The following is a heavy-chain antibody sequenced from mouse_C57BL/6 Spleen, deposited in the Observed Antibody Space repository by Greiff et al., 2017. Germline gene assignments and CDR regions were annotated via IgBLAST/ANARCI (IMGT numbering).Heavy chain of an antibody. CDR1: GYTFTSYW. D-gene: IGHD1-1*01. J-gene: IGHJ2*01. Sequence: QVQLQQPGAELVMPGASVKLSCKASGYTFTSYWMHWVKQRPGQGLEWIGEIDPSDSYTNYNRKFKGKSTLTVDKSSSTAYMQLSSLTSEDSAVYYCARQYGSSYYYFDYWGQGTTLTVSS. CDR2: IDPSDSYT. CDR3: ARQYGSSYYYFDY. V-gene: IGHV1-69*01.